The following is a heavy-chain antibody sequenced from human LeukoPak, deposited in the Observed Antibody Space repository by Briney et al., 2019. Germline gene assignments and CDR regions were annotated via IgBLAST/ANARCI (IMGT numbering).Heavy chain of an antibody. Sequence: ASVKVSCKASGGTFSSYAISWVRQAPGQGLEWMGRIIPIFGTANYAQKFQGRVTITTDESTSTAYMELSSLRSEDTAVYYCARGPCSSGWYPDFDYWGQGTLVTVSS. CDR3: ARGPCSSGWYPDFDY. CDR1: GGTFSSYA. CDR2: IIPIFGTA. V-gene: IGHV1-69*05. D-gene: IGHD6-19*01. J-gene: IGHJ4*02.